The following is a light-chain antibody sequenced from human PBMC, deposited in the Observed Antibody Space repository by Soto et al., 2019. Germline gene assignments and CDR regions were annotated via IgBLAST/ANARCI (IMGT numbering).Light chain of an antibody. CDR3: QQRSNWPIT. J-gene: IGKJ5*01. V-gene: IGKV3D-20*02. CDR1: QSLTRKY. Sequence: DIVLPQFPGTLSLSPGASATLSCRASQSLTRKYLAWYQQTVGQAPRLIIYGANTRAAGIPDRLSGSGSGTDVTLTISRLEPEEGAVDYGQQRSNWPITFGQGTRLEIK. CDR2: GAN.